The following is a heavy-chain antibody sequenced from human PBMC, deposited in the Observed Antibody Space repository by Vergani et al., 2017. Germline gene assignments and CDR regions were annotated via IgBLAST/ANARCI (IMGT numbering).Heavy chain of an antibody. D-gene: IGHD2-2*01. V-gene: IGHV3-23*01. CDR2: INGGRT. CDR1: GFNFNNYG. Sequence: EVQLLESGGGLVQPGGSLRISCAASGFNFNNYGMSWVRQSPGKGLEWVSAINGGRTYYADSVKDRFTISTDNFKNTRYLQMMSLRAEDTAVYYCAKEGKSSTPFVADWGQGTLVAVSS. J-gene: IGHJ4*02. CDR3: AKEGKSSTPFVAD.